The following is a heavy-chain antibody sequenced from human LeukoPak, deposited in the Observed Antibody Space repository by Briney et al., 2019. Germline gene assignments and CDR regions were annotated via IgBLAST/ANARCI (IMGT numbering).Heavy chain of an antibody. CDR1: GGSISSGNYS. CDR3: ARDSSDPTSFDY. CDR2: MHHSGNT. J-gene: IGHJ4*02. Sequence: PSETLSLTCAVSGGSISSGNYSWNWIRQPPGKGLEWIGYMHHSGNTYYNPSLRSRVTISVDRSKNQFSLKLSSVTAADTAVYYCARDSSDPTSFDYWGQGTLVTVSS. V-gene: IGHV4-30-2*01.